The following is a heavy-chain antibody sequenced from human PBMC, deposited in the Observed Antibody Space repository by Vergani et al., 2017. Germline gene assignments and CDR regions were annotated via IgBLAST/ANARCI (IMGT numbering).Heavy chain of an antibody. CDR3: ASGGGYSYGFLVDY. V-gene: IGHV4-59*01. CDR1: GGSISSYY. D-gene: IGHD5-18*01. CDR2: IYYSGST. Sequence: QVQLQESGPGLVKPSETLSLTCTVSGGSISSYYWSWIRQPPGKGLEWIGYIYYSGSTNYNPFLKSRVTISVDTSKNQFSLKLSSVTAADTAVYYCASGGGYSYGFLVDYWGQGTLVTVSS. J-gene: IGHJ4*02.